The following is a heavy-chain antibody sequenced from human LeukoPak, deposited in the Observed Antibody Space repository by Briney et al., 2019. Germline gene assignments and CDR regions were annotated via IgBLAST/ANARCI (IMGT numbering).Heavy chain of an antibody. CDR3: ARDFDMGITPGDDFDF. D-gene: IGHD3-9*01. CDR1: GFSVSKYW. Sequence: GGSLRLSCAASGFSVSKYWMHWVRQTPGEGLVWVARIKKDGTYTSYADSVKGRFTISRDNARNTVFLQMNSLRAEDTAVYYCARDFDMGITPGDDFDFWGQGTLVTVSS. V-gene: IGHV3-74*01. J-gene: IGHJ4*02. CDR2: IKKDGTYT.